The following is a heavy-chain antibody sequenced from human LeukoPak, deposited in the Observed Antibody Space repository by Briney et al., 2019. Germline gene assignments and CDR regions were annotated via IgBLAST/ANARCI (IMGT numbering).Heavy chain of an antibody. J-gene: IGHJ4*02. CDR3: ARSSDSSGYYYYFDY. Sequence: PSETLSLTCAVSGGSLRLYYWRWVRQSPGKGLEWISSISNSAGTNYNPSLKSRVTISLDTSKNQFSLELRPVTAVDTSLYYCARSSDSSGYYYYFDYWGQGTLVTVSS. CDR2: ISNSAGT. CDR1: GGSLRLYY. D-gene: IGHD3-22*01. V-gene: IGHV4-59*08.